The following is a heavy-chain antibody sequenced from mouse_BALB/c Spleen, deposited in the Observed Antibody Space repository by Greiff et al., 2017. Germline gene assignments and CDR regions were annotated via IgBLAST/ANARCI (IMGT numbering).Heavy chain of an antibody. V-gene: IGHV1S81*02. CDR3: SIVSTARSGLAY. CDR1: GYTFTSYW. D-gene: IGHD1-2*01. Sequence: QVQVQQPGAELVKPGASVKLSCKASGYTFTSYWMNWVQQRPGQGLEWIGEINPSNGRTKYNEKFKSKATLTVDKSACTAYMQLSSLTSEDSAVYFCSIVSTARSGLAYWGQGTLVTVSA. J-gene: IGHJ3*01. CDR2: INPSNGRT.